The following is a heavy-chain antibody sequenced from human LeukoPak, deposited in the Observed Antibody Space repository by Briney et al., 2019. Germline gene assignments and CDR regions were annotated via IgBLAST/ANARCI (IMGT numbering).Heavy chain of an antibody. CDR2: MNPNSGNT. Sequence: ASVKVSCKASGYTFTSYDINWVRQATGQGLEWMGWMNPNSGNTGYAQKFQGRVTMTRNTSISTAYMELSSLRSEETAVYYCARGRQWLVLGNVNNWFDPWGQGTLVTVSS. J-gene: IGHJ5*02. V-gene: IGHV1-8*01. CDR1: GYTFTSYD. CDR3: ARGRQWLVLGNVNNWFDP. D-gene: IGHD6-19*01.